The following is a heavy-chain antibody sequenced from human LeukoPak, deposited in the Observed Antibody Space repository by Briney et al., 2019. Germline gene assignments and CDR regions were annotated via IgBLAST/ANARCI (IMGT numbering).Heavy chain of an antibody. V-gene: IGHV3-23*01. CDR1: GFTFSNYA. CDR2: IGYRGGSI. CDR3: AKSWGYTRPYYNYMDV. Sequence: PGGSLRLSCAASGFTFSNYAMSWVRQAPGKGLEWVSIIGYRGGSIYYAYSVQGRFTISRDNSKNTLSLQMNGLRPEDTAVYYCAKSWGYTRPYYNYMDVCGKGTTVTVSS. D-gene: IGHD3-16*02. J-gene: IGHJ6*03.